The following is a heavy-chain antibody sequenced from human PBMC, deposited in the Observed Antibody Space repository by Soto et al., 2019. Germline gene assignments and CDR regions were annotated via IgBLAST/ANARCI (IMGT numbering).Heavy chain of an antibody. V-gene: IGHV4-30-2*01. CDR1: GGSIRSGGYS. CDR3: ATLDVDTTMAFDY. D-gene: IGHD5-18*01. CDR2: TYHSGST. J-gene: IGHJ4*02. Sequence: SETLSLTCTVSGGSIRSGGYSWSWIRQPPGKGLEWIGYTYHSGSTYYNPSLKSRVTISVDGSKNQFSLQLSSVTAADTAVYYCATLDVDTTMAFDYWRQGTLVTLSS.